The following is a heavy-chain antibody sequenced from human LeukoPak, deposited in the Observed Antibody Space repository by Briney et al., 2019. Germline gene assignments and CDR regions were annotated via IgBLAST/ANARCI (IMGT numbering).Heavy chain of an antibody. Sequence: SETLSLTCAVYGGSFSGYYWSWIRQPPGKGLERIGEINHSGSTNYNPSLKSRVTISVDTSKNQFSLKLSSVTAADTAVYYCARSGPMVRDRRYYYYYYYMDVWGKGTTVTVSS. CDR3: ARSGPMVRDRRYYYYYYYMDV. CDR1: GGSFSGYY. V-gene: IGHV4-34*01. J-gene: IGHJ6*03. D-gene: IGHD3-10*01. CDR2: INHSGST.